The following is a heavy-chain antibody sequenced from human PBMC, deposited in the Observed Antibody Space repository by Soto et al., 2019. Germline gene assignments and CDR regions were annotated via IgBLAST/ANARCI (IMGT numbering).Heavy chain of an antibody. D-gene: IGHD6-13*01. CDR2: FNPTSGST. CDR1: GYTFINYY. V-gene: IGHV1-46*01. Sequence: QVQLVQSGAEVKKPGASVKLSCKASGYTFINYYIHWVRQAPGQGLEWMGIFNPTSGSTNYAQKFQGRGTLTMDTSKTTVYMELSSMRFDDTAVYYCARDLAAGDYWGQGTLVTVSS. CDR3: ARDLAAGDY. J-gene: IGHJ4*02.